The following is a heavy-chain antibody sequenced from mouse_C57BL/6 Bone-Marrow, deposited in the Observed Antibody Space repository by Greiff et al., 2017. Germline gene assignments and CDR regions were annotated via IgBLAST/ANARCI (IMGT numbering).Heavy chain of an antibody. CDR2: IDPENGDT. J-gene: IGHJ4*01. CDR3: TRIRNYAMDY. Sequence: EVKLEESGAELVRPGASVKLSCTASGFNIKDDYMHWVKQRPEQGLEWIGWIDPENGDTEYASKFQGKATITADTSSNTAYLQLSSLTSEDTAVYYCTRIRNYAMDYWGQGTSVTVSS. CDR1: GFNIKDDY. V-gene: IGHV14-4*01.